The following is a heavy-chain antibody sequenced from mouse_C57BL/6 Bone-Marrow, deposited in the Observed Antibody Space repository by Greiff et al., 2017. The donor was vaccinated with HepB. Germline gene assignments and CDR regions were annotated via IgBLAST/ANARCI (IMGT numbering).Heavy chain of an antibody. CDR2: IHPNSGST. Sequence: QVQLKQPGAELVKPGASVKLSCKASGYTFTSYWMHWVKQRPGQGLEWIGMIHPNSGSTNYNEKFKSKATLTVDKSSSTAYMQLSSLTSEDSAVYYCARSPVITTVVATDYWGQGTTLTVSS. V-gene: IGHV1-64*01. CDR1: GYTFTSYW. J-gene: IGHJ2*01. CDR3: ARSPVITTVVATDY. D-gene: IGHD1-1*01.